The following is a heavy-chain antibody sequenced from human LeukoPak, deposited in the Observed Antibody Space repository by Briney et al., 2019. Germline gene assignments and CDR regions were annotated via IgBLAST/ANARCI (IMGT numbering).Heavy chain of an antibody. CDR3: ARTYIDYLPL. V-gene: IGHV4-30-4*01. J-gene: IGHJ4*02. CDR2: IYYSWNT. Sequence: PSQTLSLTCTVSGGSITSDDYSWSWIRQPPGKGLEGIGYIYYSWNTYYNPSLKSRVNISVDTSKNQFSLQLSSVTAADTAVYYCARTYIDYLPLWGQGTLVTVSS. D-gene: IGHD4-11*01. CDR1: GGSITSDDYS.